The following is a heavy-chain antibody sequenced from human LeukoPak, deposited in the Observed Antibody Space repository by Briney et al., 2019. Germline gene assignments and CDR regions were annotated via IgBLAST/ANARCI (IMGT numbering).Heavy chain of an antibody. D-gene: IGHD5-12*01. V-gene: IGHV3-23*01. J-gene: IGHJ3*01. CDR1: GFTFSTYA. Sequence: GGSLRLSCAASGFTFSTYAMSWVRQTPRKGLEWVSLISFNGRNTYYGDSVKGRFTISRDNSKDTVYFQMNSLRAEDTAIFYCARDIELSTWGPGTMVTV. CDR3: ARDIELST. CDR2: ISFNGRNT.